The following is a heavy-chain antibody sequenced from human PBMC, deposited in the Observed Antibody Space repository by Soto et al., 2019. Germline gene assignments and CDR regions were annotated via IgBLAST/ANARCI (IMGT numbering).Heavy chain of an antibody. CDR2: IYPGDSDT. CDR1: GYSFTSYW. V-gene: IGHV5-51*01. D-gene: IGHD6-19*01. J-gene: IGHJ6*03. CDR3: ARHPLAVAGTYYYYYMDV. Sequence: GESLKISCKGSGYSFTSYWIGWVRQMPGKGLEWMGIIYPGDSDTRYSPSFQGQVTISADKSISTAYLQWRGLKASDTAMYYCARHPLAVAGTYYYYYMDVWGKGTTVTVSS.